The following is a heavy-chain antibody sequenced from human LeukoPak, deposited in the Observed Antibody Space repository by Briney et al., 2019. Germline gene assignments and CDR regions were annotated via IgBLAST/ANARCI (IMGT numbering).Heavy chain of an antibody. CDR1: GYTFTSYG. CDR3: ARDERKYYYDSSGYSVRFHYYYYGMDV. CDR2: ISAYNGNT. J-gene: IGHJ6*02. D-gene: IGHD3-22*01. Sequence: ASVKVSCKASGYTFTSYGISWVRQAPGQGLEWMGWISAYNGNTNYAQQLQGRVTMTTDTSTSTAYMELRSLRSDDTAVYYCARDERKYYYDSSGYSVRFHYYYYGMDVWGQGTTVTVSS. V-gene: IGHV1-18*01.